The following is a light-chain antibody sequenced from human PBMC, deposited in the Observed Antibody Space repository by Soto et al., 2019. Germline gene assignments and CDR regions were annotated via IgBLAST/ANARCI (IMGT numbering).Light chain of an antibody. J-gene: IGKJ5*01. V-gene: IGKV2-28*01. CDR1: QSLLHSNGYNY. Sequence: DIVMTQSPLSLPVTPGEPASISCRSSQSLLHSNGYNYLDWYLQKPGQSPQLLIYLGSNRASGVPDRFSGSGSGTDFTLKISRVEAEAVGVYYCMQALQTPITFGQGPRLEIK. CDR2: LGS. CDR3: MQALQTPIT.